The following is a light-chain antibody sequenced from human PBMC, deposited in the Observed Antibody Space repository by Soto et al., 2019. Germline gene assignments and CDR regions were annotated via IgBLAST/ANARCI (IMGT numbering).Light chain of an antibody. CDR3: QRYNGAST. Sequence: DIQMTQSPSSLSASVGDRVTITCRASQAISNYLAWYQQKPGRVPTLLISAASTLQSGVPSRFSGSGFGTEFTLTITSLQPEDVATYYCQRYNGASTFGQGTKVEI. CDR2: AAS. V-gene: IGKV1-27*01. J-gene: IGKJ1*01. CDR1: QAISNY.